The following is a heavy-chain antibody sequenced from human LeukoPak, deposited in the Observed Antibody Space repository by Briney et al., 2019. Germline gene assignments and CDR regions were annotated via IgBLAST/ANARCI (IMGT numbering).Heavy chain of an antibody. V-gene: IGHV3-30*03. CDR1: GFSFGSYG. Sequence: GSLRLSCAASGFSFGSYGIHWVRQAPGKGLEWVTVISHEGSNQYYADSVKGRFTISRDNSKNMVYLQMNSLRTEDTAVYYCARTREQWQVLDYWGQGTLVTVSS. CDR3: ARTREQWQVLDY. D-gene: IGHD6-19*01. CDR2: ISHEGSNQ. J-gene: IGHJ4*02.